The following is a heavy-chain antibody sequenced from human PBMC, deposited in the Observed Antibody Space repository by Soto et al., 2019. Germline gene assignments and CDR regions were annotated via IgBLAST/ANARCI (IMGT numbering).Heavy chain of an antibody. CDR2: VYNSGST. D-gene: IGHD2-21*01. CDR1: GGSISSNTYY. J-gene: IGHJ5*02. V-gene: IGHV4-61*05. Sequence: SETLSLTCAVSGGSISSNTYYWAWLRQPPGKALEWIGYVYNSGSTNYNPSLKSRVTISVDTSKNQFSLKVNSVTAADTAVYYCARRAVVAVTGSLDNWLDPWGQGILVTVSS. CDR3: ARRAVVAVTGSLDNWLDP.